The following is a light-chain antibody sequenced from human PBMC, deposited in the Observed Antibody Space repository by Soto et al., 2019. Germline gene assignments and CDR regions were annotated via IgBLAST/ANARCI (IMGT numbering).Light chain of an antibody. CDR2: GAS. V-gene: IGKV3-20*01. Sequence: EIGLTQSPGTLSLSPGERVTLSCRASQIVNSRYLAWYQQRPGQAPRLLIYGASTRATGIPDRFSGGASGRDLTLCISRLEPEDFAVYYCQQYGTSPPRYTFGQGTKLEIK. CDR3: QQYGTSPPRYT. J-gene: IGKJ2*01. CDR1: QIVNSRY.